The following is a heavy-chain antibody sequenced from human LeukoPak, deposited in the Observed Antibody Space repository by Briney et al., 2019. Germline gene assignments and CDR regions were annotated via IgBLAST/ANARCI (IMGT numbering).Heavy chain of an antibody. J-gene: IGHJ3*02. V-gene: IGHV4-59*01. CDR1: GGSISSYY. CDR2: IYDSGST. CDR3: ASLTTADAFDI. Sequence: SETLSLTCAVSGGSISSYYWSWIRQPPGKGLEWIGYIYDSGSTNYNPSLKSRVTISVDTSKNQFSLKLSSVTAADTAVFYCASLTTADAFDIWGQGTMVTVSS. D-gene: IGHD3-22*01.